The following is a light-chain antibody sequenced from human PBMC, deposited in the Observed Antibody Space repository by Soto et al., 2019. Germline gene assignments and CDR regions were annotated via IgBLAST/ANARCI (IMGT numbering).Light chain of an antibody. CDR3: KQLFDSPIT. CDR2: AAS. CDR1: QVISTS. J-gene: IGKJ5*01. Sequence: GESVTITCRASQVISTSLAWYQVKPGKAPKLPIYAASTWESGVQSRFSATVSGTEFSLTITRVQPEDVATYYCKQLFDSPITFGQGTRVDIK. V-gene: IGKV1-9*01.